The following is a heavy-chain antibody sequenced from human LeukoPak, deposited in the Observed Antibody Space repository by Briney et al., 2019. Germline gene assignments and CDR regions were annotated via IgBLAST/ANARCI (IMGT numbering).Heavy chain of an antibody. V-gene: IGHV1-46*01. CDR3: ARDRDYYDSSGYYY. CDR2: INPSGGST. Sequence: ASVKVSCKAPGYTFTSYYMHWVRQAPGQGLEWMGIINPSGGSTNYAQKFQGRVTITTDESTSTAYMELSSLRSEDTAVYYCARDRDYYDSSGYYYWGQGTLVTVSS. CDR1: GYTFTSYY. D-gene: IGHD3-22*01. J-gene: IGHJ4*02.